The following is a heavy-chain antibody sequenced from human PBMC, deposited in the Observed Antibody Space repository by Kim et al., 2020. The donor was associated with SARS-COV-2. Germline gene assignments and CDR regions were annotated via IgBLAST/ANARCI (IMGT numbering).Heavy chain of an antibody. Sequence: GGSLRLSCAASGFTFSSYSMNWVRQAPGKGLEWVSSISSSSSYIYYADSVKGRFTISRDNAKNSLYLQMNSLRAEDTAVYYCASHQGGIVVVPAHDAFDIWGQGTMVTVSS. CDR2: ISSSSSYI. V-gene: IGHV3-21*01. D-gene: IGHD2-2*01. J-gene: IGHJ3*02. CDR3: ASHQGGIVVVPAHDAFDI. CDR1: GFTFSSYS.